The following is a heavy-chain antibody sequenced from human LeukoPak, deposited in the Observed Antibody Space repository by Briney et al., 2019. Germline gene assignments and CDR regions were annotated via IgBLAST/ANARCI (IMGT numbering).Heavy chain of an antibody. Sequence: GGSLRLSCAASGFTFSSYAMHWVRQAPGKGLEWVAVISYDGSNKYYADSVKGRSTISRDNCKNTLYLQMNSLRAEDTAVYYCARDGLRAIVVVPAAIGRYMDVWGKGTTVTVSS. J-gene: IGHJ6*03. CDR2: ISYDGSNK. CDR1: GFTFSSYA. V-gene: IGHV3-30*01. D-gene: IGHD2-2*01. CDR3: ARDGLRAIVVVPAAIGRYMDV.